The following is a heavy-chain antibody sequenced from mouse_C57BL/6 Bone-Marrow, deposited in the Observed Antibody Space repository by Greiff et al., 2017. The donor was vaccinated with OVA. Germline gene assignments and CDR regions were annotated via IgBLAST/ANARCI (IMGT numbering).Heavy chain of an antibody. CDR1: GFNIKDDY. D-gene: IGHD2-10*01. V-gene: IGHV14-4*01. CDR2: IDPENGDT. J-gene: IGHJ4*01. CDR3: TTTPSYYGAYYAMDY. Sequence: EVKLVESGAELVRPGASVKLSCTASGFNIKDDYMHWVKQRPEQGLEWIGWIDPENGDTEYASKFQGKATIPADTSSNTAYLQLSSLTSEDTAVYYGTTTPSYYGAYYAMDYWGQGTSVTVSS.